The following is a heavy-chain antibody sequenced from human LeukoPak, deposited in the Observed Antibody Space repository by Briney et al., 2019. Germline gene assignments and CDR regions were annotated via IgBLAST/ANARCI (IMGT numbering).Heavy chain of an antibody. V-gene: IGHV4-34*01. Sequence: SSETVSLTCAVSGGTFSAYFWSWARHPPGRGPEWIGEINYVGRTNYNPSLKARVSISSDASKNKFYLELTSVAAADTAVYYCASFYDVYALDFWGLGTMVTVSS. CDR3: ASFYDVYALDF. D-gene: IGHD3-16*01. CDR2: INYVGRT. J-gene: IGHJ3*01. CDR1: GGTFSAYF.